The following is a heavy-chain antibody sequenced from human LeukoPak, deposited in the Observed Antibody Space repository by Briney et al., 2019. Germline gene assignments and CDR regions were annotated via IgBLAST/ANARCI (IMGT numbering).Heavy chain of an antibody. J-gene: IGHJ6*02. CDR1: GYTFTGYY. V-gene: IGHV1-2*02. Sequence: GASVKVSCKASGYTFTGYYMHWVRQAPGQGLEWMGWINPNSGGTNYAQKFQGRVTMTRDTSISTAYMELSRLRSDDTAVYYCARAPPVPYYYDSSHGLHYGMDVWGQGTTVTVSS. D-gene: IGHD3-22*01. CDR2: INPNSGGT. CDR3: ARAPPVPYYYDSSHGLHYGMDV.